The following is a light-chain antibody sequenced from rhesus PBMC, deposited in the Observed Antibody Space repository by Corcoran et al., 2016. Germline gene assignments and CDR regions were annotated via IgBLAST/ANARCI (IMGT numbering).Light chain of an antibody. V-gene: IGKV3-42*03. CDR3: QQYSNWPQYS. CDR2: GAS. J-gene: IGKJ2*01. CDR1: QSVSSN. Sequence: EIVMTQSPATLSLSPGERATLSCRASQSVSSNLAWYQQKPGPAPSLLIYGASSRAPGNPDRFSGSGSVTDFTLTNNSLEPEDFAVYYCQQYSNWPQYSFGQGTKVEIK.